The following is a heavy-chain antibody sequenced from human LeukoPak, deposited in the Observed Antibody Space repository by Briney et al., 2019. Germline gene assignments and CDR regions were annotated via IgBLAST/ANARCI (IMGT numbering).Heavy chain of an antibody. CDR2: ISAYNGNT. J-gene: IGHJ4*02. D-gene: IGHD3-22*01. CDR3: ARDYYYDSSGAPHFDY. V-gene: IGHV1-18*01. CDR1: GYTFTNFG. Sequence: ASVKVSCKASGYTFTNFGISWVRQAPGQGLEWMGWISAYNGNTNYAQKLQGRVTMTTDTSTSTAYMELRSLRSDDTAVYYCARDYYYDSSGAPHFDYWGQGTLVTVSS.